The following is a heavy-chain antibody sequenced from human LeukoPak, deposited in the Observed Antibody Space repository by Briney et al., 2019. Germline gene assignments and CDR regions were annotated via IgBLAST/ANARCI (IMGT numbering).Heavy chain of an antibody. J-gene: IGHJ4*02. CDR2: IRYDGSNK. Sequence: PGGSLRLSCAASRFSFSSYGMHWVRQAPGKGLEWVTFIRYDGSNKYYADSVKGRFTISRDNSKNTLYLQMNSLRPEDTAVYYCARYPATVTSVDYWGQGTLVTVSS. CDR1: RFSFSSYG. CDR3: ARYPATVTSVDY. D-gene: IGHD4-17*01. V-gene: IGHV3-30*02.